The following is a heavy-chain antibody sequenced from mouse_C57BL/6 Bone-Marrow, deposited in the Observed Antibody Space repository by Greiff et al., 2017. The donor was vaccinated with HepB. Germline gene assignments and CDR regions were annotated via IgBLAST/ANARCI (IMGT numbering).Heavy chain of an antibody. D-gene: IGHD1-1*01. CDR3: ASDYGSSVYYFDY. J-gene: IGHJ2*01. CDR2: ISSGSSTI. V-gene: IGHV5-17*01. Sequence: DVMLVESGGGLVKPGGSLKLSCAASGFTFSDYGMHWVRQAPEKGLEWVAYISSGSSTIYYADTVKGRFTISRDNAKNTLFLQMTSLRSEDTAMYYCASDYGSSVYYFDYWGQGTTLTVSS. CDR1: GFTFSDYG.